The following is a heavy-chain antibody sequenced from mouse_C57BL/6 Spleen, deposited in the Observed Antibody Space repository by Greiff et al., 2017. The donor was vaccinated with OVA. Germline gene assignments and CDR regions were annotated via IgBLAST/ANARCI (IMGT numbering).Heavy chain of an antibody. CDR3: ATYDYDVGCAY. CDR1: GYTFTSYW. Sequence: QVQLQQSGAELVKPGASVKMSCKASGYTFTSYWITWVKQRPGQGLEWIGDIYPGSGSTNYNEKFKSKATLTVDTSSSTAYMQLSSLTSEDSAVYYCATYDYDVGCAYWGQGTLVTVSA. CDR2: IYPGSGST. V-gene: IGHV1-55*01. D-gene: IGHD2-4*01. J-gene: IGHJ3*01.